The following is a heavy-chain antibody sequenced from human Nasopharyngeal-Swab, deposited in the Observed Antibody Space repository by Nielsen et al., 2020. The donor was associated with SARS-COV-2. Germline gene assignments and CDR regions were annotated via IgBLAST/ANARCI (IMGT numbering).Heavy chain of an antibody. D-gene: IGHD5-24*01. CDR2: IIPILPII. CDR3: ARGGWLRKDYYYSYYYMDV. J-gene: IGHJ6*03. CDR1: GGTFSSYG. V-gene: IGHV1-69*10. Sequence: SVKVSCKTSGGTFSSYGISWFRQAPGQGLEWMGGIIPILPIINYAQKFQDRVTITADKSTSTAYMELSSLRSEDTAAYYCARGGWLRKDYYYSYYYMDVWGKGTTVTVSS.